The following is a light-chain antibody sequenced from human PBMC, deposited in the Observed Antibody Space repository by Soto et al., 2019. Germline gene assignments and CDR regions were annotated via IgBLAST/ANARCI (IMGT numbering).Light chain of an antibody. CDR1: QSVGNNY. CDR2: GAS. Sequence: ESVLTQSPGTLALSPGERATLSCRASQSVGNNYLAWYQQKPGQAPRLLIYGASSRATGIPDRFSGSGSGTDFTLTISRLEPEDFAVYYCQQYGTSRTFGQGTKVEIK. CDR3: QQYGTSRT. V-gene: IGKV3-20*01. J-gene: IGKJ1*01.